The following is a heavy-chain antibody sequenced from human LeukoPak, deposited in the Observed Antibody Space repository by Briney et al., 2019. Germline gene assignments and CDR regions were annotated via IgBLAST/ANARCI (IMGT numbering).Heavy chain of an antibody. CDR3: ARGPAVAGTGEDQGSLLVYFQH. CDR2: INHSGST. J-gene: IGHJ1*01. V-gene: IGHV4-34*01. CDR1: GGSFSGYY. D-gene: IGHD6-19*01. Sequence: KSSETLSLPCAVYGGSFSGYYWSWIRQPPGKGLEWIGEINHSGSTNYNPSLKSRVTISVDTSKNQFSLKLSSVTAADTAVYYCARGPAVAGTGEDQGSLLVYFQHWGQGTLVTVSS.